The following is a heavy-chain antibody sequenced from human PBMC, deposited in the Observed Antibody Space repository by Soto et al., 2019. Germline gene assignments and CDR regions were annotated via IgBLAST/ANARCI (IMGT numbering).Heavy chain of an antibody. Sequence: QSQTLSLTCAVYGGSFSGYYWSWIRQPPGKGLGWIGEIKHSGSTNYNPSLKSRVTISVDTSKKQISLKLSSVTAADTAVYYCARGGEYSSSSYYYYYMDVWGKGTTVTVSS. CDR2: IKHSGST. D-gene: IGHD6-6*01. J-gene: IGHJ6*03. CDR1: GGSFSGYY. V-gene: IGHV4-34*01. CDR3: ARGGEYSSSSYYYYYMDV.